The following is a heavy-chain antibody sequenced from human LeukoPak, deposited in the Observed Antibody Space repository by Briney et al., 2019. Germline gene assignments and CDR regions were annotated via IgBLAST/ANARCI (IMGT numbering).Heavy chain of an antibody. V-gene: IGHV1-2*02. CDR2: INPNSGGT. J-gene: IGHJ4*02. CDR3: ARFYSSSWLRAFDY. Sequence: GASVKVSCKASGYTFTGYYMHWVRQAPGQGLEWMGWINPNSGGTNYAQKFQGRVTMTRDTSISTAYMELSRLRSDDAAVYYCARFYSSSWLRAFDYWGQGTLVTVSS. CDR1: GYTFTGYY. D-gene: IGHD6-13*01.